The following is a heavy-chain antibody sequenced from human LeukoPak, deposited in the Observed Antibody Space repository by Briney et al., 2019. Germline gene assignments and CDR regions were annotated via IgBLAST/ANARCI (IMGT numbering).Heavy chain of an antibody. Sequence: SETLSLTCTVSGGSISSYYWSWIRQPPGKGLEWIGYIYYSGSTNYNPSLKSRVTISVDTSKNQFSLKLSSVTAADTAVYYCARGINSISGYFDYWGQGTLVTVSS. CDR2: IYYSGST. D-gene: IGHD4-23*01. CDR1: GGSISSYY. J-gene: IGHJ4*02. CDR3: ARGINSISGYFDY. V-gene: IGHV4-59*01.